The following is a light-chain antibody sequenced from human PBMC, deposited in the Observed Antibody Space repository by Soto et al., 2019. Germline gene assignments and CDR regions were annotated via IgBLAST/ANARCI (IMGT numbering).Light chain of an antibody. CDR3: QHYYSIPWT. CDR1: QSVFSNSNNKNC. Sequence: DIVMTQSPDSLAVSLGERATINCKSSQSVFSNSNNKNCIAWYQQKSGQPPKLLIYWASSRESGVPDRFSGGGSGTDFTLTISILQAEDVATYYCQHYYSIPWTFGQGTRVEIK. V-gene: IGKV4-1*01. CDR2: WAS. J-gene: IGKJ1*01.